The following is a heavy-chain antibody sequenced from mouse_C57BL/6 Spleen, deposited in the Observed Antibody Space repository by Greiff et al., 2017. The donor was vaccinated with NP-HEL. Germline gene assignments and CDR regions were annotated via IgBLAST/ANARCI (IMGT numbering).Heavy chain of an antibody. CDR1: GYTFTSYW. Sequence: QVQLQQPGAELVKPGASVKLSCKASGYTFTSYWMQWVKQRPGQGLEWIGEIDPSDSYTNYNQKFKGKATLTVDTSSSTAYMQLSSLTSEDSAVYYCASYGSSPHYAMDYWGQGTSVTVSS. CDR3: ASYGSSPHYAMDY. J-gene: IGHJ4*01. D-gene: IGHD1-1*01. V-gene: IGHV1-50*01. CDR2: IDPSDSYT.